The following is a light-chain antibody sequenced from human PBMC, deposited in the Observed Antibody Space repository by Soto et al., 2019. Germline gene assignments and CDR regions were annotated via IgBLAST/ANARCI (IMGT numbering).Light chain of an antibody. CDR3: MQGTYWPRLT. CDR1: QSLVYSDGNTY. J-gene: IGKJ4*01. V-gene: IGKV2-30*01. Sequence: DVVMTQSTLSRPVTLGQPASISCRSSQSLVYSDGNTYLNWFHQRPGQSPRRLIYKVSNRDSGVPDRFSGSGSGTDFTLKISRVEAEDVGVYYCMQGTYWPRLTFGGGTKVEIK. CDR2: KVS.